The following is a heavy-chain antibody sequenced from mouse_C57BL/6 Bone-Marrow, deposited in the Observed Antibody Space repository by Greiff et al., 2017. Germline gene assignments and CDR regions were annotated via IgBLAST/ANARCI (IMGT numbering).Heavy chain of an antibody. D-gene: IGHD1-1*02. CDR1: GYTFTSYY. V-gene: IGHV1S81*02. Sequence: QVQLKQPGAELVQPGASVKLSCKSSGYTFTSYYMSWVKQRPGQGLEWIGGINPSNGGTNCNEKFKSKATLTADKSSNTAYMQLSSLTSEDSAVYYCSRSGYGGFAYWGQGTLVTVSA. CDR2: INPSNGGT. CDR3: SRSGYGGFAY. J-gene: IGHJ3*01.